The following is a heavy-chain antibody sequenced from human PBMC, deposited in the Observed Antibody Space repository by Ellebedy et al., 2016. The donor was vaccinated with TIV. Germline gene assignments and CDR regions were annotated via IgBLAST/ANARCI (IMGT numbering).Heavy chain of an antibody. CDR2: ISDSGSGT. CDR3: VRDAAGNGGKLDY. J-gene: IGHJ4*02. CDR1: GFTFSSYA. D-gene: IGHD4-23*01. Sequence: PGGSLRLSCAASGFTFSSYAMCWVRQAPGKGLEWISTISDSGSGTFFADSVKGRFTISRDNSKNTLYLQMNSLRAEDTAVYYCVRDAAGNGGKLDYWGQGALVTVSS. V-gene: IGHV3-23*01.